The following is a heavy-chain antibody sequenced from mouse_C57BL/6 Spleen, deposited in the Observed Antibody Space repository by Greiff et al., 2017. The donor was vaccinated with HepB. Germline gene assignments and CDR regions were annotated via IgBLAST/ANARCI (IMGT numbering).Heavy chain of an antibody. J-gene: IGHJ2*01. V-gene: IGHV1-53*01. CDR3: AKPYGDDDGGFDY. Sequence: VQLQQPGTELVKPGASVKLSCKASGYTFTSYWMHWVKQRPGQGLEWIGNINPSNGGTNYNAKFTSKATLTVAKSSSTAYRQLSSLTSEDSAVYYCAKPYGDDDGGFDYWGQGTTLTVSS. D-gene: IGHD2-2*01. CDR1: GYTFTSYW. CDR2: INPSNGGT.